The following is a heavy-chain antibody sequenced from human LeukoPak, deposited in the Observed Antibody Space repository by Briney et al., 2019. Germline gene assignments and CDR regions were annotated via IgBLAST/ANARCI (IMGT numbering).Heavy chain of an antibody. D-gene: IGHD5-18*01. CDR1: TATINSYY. CDR2: IYTTGMT. CDR3: VRHGYTASRFFLDY. J-gene: IGHJ4*02. Sequence: SETLTLTCTVSTATINSYYWGWVRQPAGRGLEWICRIYTTGMTQYDPSLQSRVTMSVDTSQKQFSLHLRSVTAADTAIYFCVRHGYTASRFFLDYWSQGVLVTVSS. V-gene: IGHV4-4*07.